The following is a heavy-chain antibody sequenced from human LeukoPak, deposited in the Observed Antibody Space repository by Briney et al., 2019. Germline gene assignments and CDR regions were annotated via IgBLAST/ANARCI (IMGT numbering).Heavy chain of an antibody. D-gene: IGHD3-10*01. Sequence: GGTLRLSCAASGFTFSSYGMSWVCQAPGKGLEWVSAISGSGGSTYYADSVKGRFTISRDNSKNTLYLQMNSLRAEDTAVYYCAKMRDYYGSGNYFDYWGQGTLVTVSS. V-gene: IGHV3-23*01. CDR2: ISGSGGST. CDR3: AKMRDYYGSGNYFDY. J-gene: IGHJ4*02. CDR1: GFTFSSYG.